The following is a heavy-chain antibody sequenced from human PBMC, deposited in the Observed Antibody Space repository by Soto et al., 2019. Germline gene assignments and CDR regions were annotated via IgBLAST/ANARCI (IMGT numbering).Heavy chain of an antibody. Sequence: QLQLQESGPGLVKPSETLSLTCTVSGGSISSIGCYWGWIRQPPGKGLEWIGSIYYSGDTYYNPSLKSRLXXXXXXXXXXXXXXXXXXXXXXXXXXXXXXXXXXXXXXXXFDFLRARFDSWGQGTLATVSS. D-gene: IGHD5-12*01. CDR3: XXXXXXXXXXXXFDFLRARFDS. V-gene: IGHV4-39*01. CDR2: IYYSGDT. CDR1: GGSISSIGCY. J-gene: IGHJ4*02.